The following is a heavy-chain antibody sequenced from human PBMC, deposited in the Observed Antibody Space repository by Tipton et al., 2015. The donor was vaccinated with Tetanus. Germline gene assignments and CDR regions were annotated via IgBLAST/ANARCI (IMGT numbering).Heavy chain of an antibody. CDR1: GGSISGSY. J-gene: IGHJ4*02. V-gene: IGHV4-59*12. D-gene: IGHD3-22*01. CDR2: VYYNGNT. CDR3: ARAVRFYYDSSTYYQYYFDS. Sequence: LRLSCTVSGGSISGSYWNWIRQPPGKGLEWIGYVYYNGNTHYNPALKSRVTISVDTSKNQFSLKLTSVTAADTAVYYCARAVRFYYDSSTYYQYYFDSWGQGTLVTVSS.